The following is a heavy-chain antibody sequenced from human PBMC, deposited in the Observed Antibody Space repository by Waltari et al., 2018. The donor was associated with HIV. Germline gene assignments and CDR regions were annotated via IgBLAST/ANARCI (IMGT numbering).Heavy chain of an antibody. CDR2: INGDGSGT. V-gene: IGHV3-74*01. CDR1: GFTFSSHW. J-gene: IGHJ4*02. D-gene: IGHD4-17*01. Sequence: EVQLVESGGGLVQAGGSLRLSCAASGFTFSSHWMHWVRQAPGKGLVWVARINGDGSGTSYADSVRCRFSISRENAENSLHLHMNSVRPEDTGLYYCTREGVETTAPADYWGQATLVTVSS. CDR3: TREGVETTAPADY.